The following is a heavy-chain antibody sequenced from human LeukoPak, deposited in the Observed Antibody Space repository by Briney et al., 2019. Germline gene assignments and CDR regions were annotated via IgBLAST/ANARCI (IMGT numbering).Heavy chain of an antibody. D-gene: IGHD6-19*01. CDR3: ARRVSSGWLRGTTYFDY. CDR2: IYSGGST. J-gene: IGHJ4*02. Sequence: GGSLRLSCAASGFTFSSNYMSWVRQAPGKGLEWVSVIYSGGSTYYADSVKGRFTISRHNSKNTLYLQMNSLRAEDTAVYYCARRVSSGWLRGTTYFDYWGQGTLVTVSS. CDR1: GFTFSSNY. V-gene: IGHV3-53*04.